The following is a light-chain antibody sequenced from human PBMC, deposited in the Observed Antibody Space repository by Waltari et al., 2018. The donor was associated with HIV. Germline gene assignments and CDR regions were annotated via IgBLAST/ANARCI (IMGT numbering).Light chain of an antibody. CDR3: AAWYDSLRGHVV. J-gene: IGLJ2*01. CDR1: RSNIGSTF. V-gene: IGLV1-47*01. CDR2: KNN. Sequence: QSVLTQPPSASATPGQRVTISCSGTRSNIGSTFVFWYQQFPGTAPQLLMCKNNKPFSGFPDGFSGSKSGTSASLAISGLRSEDEAVYYCAAWYDSLRGHVVFGGGTNLTV.